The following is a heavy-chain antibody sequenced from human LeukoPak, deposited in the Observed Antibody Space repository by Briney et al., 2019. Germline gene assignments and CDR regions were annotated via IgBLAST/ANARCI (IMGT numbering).Heavy chain of an antibody. D-gene: IGHD1-26*01. CDR3: ARGGSYFDY. Sequence: PSETLSLTCTVSGGSISSYYWSWIRQPPGKGLEWIGYIYYSGSTNYNPSLKSRVTISVDTSKNQFSLKLSSVTAADTAVYYCARGGSYFDYWGQGTLVTVSS. V-gene: IGHV4-59*01. CDR2: IYYSGST. CDR1: GGSISSYY. J-gene: IGHJ4*02.